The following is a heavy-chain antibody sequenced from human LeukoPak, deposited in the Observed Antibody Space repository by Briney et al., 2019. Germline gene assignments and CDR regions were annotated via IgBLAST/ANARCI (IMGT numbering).Heavy chain of an antibody. J-gene: IGHJ6*04. Sequence: GGSLRLSCVSSGFTIGTARMSWVRQAPEKGLEWLGHIKSEGEGATTDYAAPAKGRFAISRDDSKNMIYLQMSSLKIDDTAIYYCIAHFPYFYGFDVWGKGTTVTVSS. CDR2: IKSEGEGATT. V-gene: IGHV3-15*01. D-gene: IGHD3-3*02. CDR3: IAHFPYFYGFDV. CDR1: GFTIGTAR.